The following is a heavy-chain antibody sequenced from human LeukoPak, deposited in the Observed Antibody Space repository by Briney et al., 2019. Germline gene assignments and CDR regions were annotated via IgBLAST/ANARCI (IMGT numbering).Heavy chain of an antibody. CDR1: GFTFSSYG. V-gene: IGHV3-33*01. Sequence: PGGSLRLSCAASGFTFSSYGMNWVRQALGKGLEGVAVIWYDGSNKYYADSVKGRFTISRDNSKNTLYLQMNSLRAEDTAVYYCARDFFSGSYPTGGFDPWGQGTLVTVSS. CDR3: ARDFFSGSYPTGGFDP. D-gene: IGHD1-26*01. CDR2: IWYDGSNK. J-gene: IGHJ5*02.